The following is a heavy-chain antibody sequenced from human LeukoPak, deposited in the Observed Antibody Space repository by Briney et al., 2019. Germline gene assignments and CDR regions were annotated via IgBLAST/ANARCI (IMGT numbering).Heavy chain of an antibody. Sequence: GGSLRLSCAASGFTGSNNYVSWVRQAPGMGLEWVSAIHSSGATYYADSVKGRFTISRDNSKNTLYLQMNSLRAEDTAVYYCAKDQLRYYDSSGYYRLWGQGALVTVSS. J-gene: IGHJ4*02. CDR1: GFTGSNNY. V-gene: IGHV3-53*01. CDR2: IHSSGAT. D-gene: IGHD3-22*01. CDR3: AKDQLRYYDSSGYYRL.